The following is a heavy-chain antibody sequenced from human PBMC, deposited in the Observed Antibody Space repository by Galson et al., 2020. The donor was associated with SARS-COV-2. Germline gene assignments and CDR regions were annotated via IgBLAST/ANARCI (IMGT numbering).Heavy chain of an antibody. CDR3: TTGDCSGGSCYLGPFNY. V-gene: IGHV3-15*01. J-gene: IGHJ4*02. Sequence: GGSLRLSCAASGFTFSNAWMSWVRQTPGKGLEWVGRIKSKTDGGTTDYAAPVKGTFTISRDDSKNTLYLQMNSLKTEDTAVYYCTTGDCSGGSCYLGPFNYWGQGTLVTVSS. CDR2: IKSKTDGGTT. CDR1: GFTFSNAW. D-gene: IGHD2-15*01.